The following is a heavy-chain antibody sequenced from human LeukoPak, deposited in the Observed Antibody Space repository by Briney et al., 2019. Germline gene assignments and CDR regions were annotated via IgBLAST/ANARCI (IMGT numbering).Heavy chain of an antibody. J-gene: IGHJ4*02. Sequence: ASVKVSCKASGYTFIRNGITWVRQAPGQGLEWMGWISAYNGDTNYAQKLQGRVTMTTDTSTSTAYMELRSLRSDDTAVYYCARDVAGATRDYWGQGTLVTVSS. CDR1: GYTFIRNG. CDR2: ISAYNGDT. V-gene: IGHV1-18*01. CDR3: ARDVAGATRDY. D-gene: IGHD1-26*01.